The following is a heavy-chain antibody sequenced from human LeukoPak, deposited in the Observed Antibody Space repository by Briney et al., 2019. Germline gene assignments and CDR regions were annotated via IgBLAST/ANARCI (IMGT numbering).Heavy chain of an antibody. CDR1: GYSISSGYQ. CDR2: IYHSGSA. D-gene: IGHD2-2*01. CDR3: ARDPRWLTPDCTSASCYENYFDP. V-gene: IGHV4-38-2*02. Sequence: SETLSLTCAVSGYSISSGYQWAWIRQSPGKGLEWIGSIYHSGSAHYNPSLKSRVTISVETSKNQFSLKMYSVTAADTAVYYCARDPRWLTPDCTSASCYENYFDPWGQGTLVTVSS. J-gene: IGHJ5*02.